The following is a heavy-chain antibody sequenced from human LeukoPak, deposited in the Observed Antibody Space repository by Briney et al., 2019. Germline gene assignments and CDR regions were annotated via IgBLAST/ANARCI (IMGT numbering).Heavy chain of an antibody. CDR2: ISYDGSNK. V-gene: IGHV3-30*03. CDR3: ASLRHDY. Sequence: PGGSLRLSCAASGFTFSSYGMHWVRQAPGKGLEWVAVISYDGSNKYYADSVKGRFTISRDNSKNTLYLQMNSLRAEDTAVYYCASLRHDYWGQGTLVTVSS. D-gene: IGHD6-25*01. J-gene: IGHJ4*02. CDR1: GFTFSSYG.